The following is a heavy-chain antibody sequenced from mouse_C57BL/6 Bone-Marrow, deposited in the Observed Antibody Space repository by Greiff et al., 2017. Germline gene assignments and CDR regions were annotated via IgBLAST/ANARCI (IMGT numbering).Heavy chain of an antibody. CDR3: ARRYYGSSYWYFDV. V-gene: IGHV1-52*01. D-gene: IGHD1-1*01. J-gene: IGHJ1*03. Sequence: VQLQQPGAELVRPGSSVKLSCKASGYTFTSYWMHWVKQRPIQGLEWIGNIDPSDSETHYNQKFKDKATLTVDKSSSTAYMQLSSLTSEDSAVYYCARRYYGSSYWYFDVWGTGTTVTVSS. CDR2: IDPSDSET. CDR1: GYTFTSYW.